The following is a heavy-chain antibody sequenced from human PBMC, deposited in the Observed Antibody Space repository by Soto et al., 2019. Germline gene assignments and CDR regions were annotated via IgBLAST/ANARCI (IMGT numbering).Heavy chain of an antibody. D-gene: IGHD1-26*01. J-gene: IGHJ4*02. V-gene: IGHV3-72*01. CDR2: IRNKVNSYTT. Sequence: PGGSLRLSCAASGFTFIDHYMDWVRQAPGKGLEWVGRIRNKVNSYTTEYAASVKGRFTISRDDSKNSLYLQMNSLKTEDTAVYFCVRDLFPDTGSYLEYWGQGP. CDR3: VRDLFPDTGSYLEY. CDR1: GFTFIDHY.